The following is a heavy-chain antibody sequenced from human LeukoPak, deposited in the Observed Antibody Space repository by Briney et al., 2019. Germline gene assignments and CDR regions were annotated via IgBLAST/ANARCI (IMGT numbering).Heavy chain of an antibody. J-gene: IGHJ4*02. Sequence: GGSLRLSCAASGFTFSSYGMHWVRQAPGKGLEWVAFIRYDGSNKYYADSVKGRFTISRDNAKNTLYLQMNSLRAEDTAVYYCARGGVYSTSAVDYWGQGTLVTVSS. V-gene: IGHV3-30*02. CDR2: IRYDGSNK. D-gene: IGHD6-6*01. CDR1: GFTFSSYG. CDR3: ARGGVYSTSAVDY.